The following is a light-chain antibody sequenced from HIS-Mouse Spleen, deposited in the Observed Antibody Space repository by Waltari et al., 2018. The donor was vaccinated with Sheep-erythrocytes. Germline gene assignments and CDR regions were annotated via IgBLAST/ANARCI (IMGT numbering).Light chain of an antibody. Sequence: SYELTQPPSVSVSPGQTASITCSGDKLGDKYACWYQQKPGQSPVLVIYQDSKRPSGIHARFAGSNSGNTATLTIGGTQAMDEADYYCQAWDSSTGVVFGGGTKLTVL. CDR3: QAWDSSTGVV. J-gene: IGLJ2*01. V-gene: IGLV3-1*01. CDR1: KLGDKY. CDR2: QDS.